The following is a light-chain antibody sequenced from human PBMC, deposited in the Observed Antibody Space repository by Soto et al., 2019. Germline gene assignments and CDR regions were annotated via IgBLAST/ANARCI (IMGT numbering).Light chain of an antibody. CDR3: PSYNSTLSGHV. CDR1: SSNTGAGYD. J-gene: IGLJ1*01. V-gene: IGLV1-40*01. CDR2: ANS. Sequence: QSVLTQPPSVSGAPGQRVTISCTGSSSNTGAGYDVHWYQQFPGTAPQLLIYANSNRPSGVPDRFSGSKSGTSASLAITGLQAEDDADYSCPSYNSTLSGHVFVTGT.